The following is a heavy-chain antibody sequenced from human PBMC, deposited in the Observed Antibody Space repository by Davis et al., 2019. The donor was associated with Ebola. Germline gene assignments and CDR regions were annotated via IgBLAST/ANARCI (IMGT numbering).Heavy chain of an antibody. V-gene: IGHV1-18*01. CDR1: GYTFTRYG. Sequence: AASVKVSCKASGYTFTRYGITWVRQAPGQGLEWMAWISAYNGKTNYAQKFQGRATMTTDTSTSTAYMELRSLRSDDTAVHYCARDIAMIRGGWFDHWGQGTLVSVSS. J-gene: IGHJ5*02. D-gene: IGHD3-16*01. CDR2: ISAYNGKT. CDR3: ARDIAMIRGGWFDH.